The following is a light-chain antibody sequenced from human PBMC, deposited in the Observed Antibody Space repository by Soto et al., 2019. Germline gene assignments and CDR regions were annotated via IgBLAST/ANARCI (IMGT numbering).Light chain of an antibody. J-gene: IGKJ3*01. V-gene: IGKV4-1*01. CDR1: QSVLFTSNDKNF. CDR3: QQFNNFT. CDR2: WAS. Sequence: DIVMTQSPNSLAVSLGERATITCRSNQSVLFTSNDKNFLAWYQQKAGQPPKLLMYWASTRASGVPERISGSGSGTDFTLAISSLQAEDVATYYCQQFNNFTFGPGTKVDIK.